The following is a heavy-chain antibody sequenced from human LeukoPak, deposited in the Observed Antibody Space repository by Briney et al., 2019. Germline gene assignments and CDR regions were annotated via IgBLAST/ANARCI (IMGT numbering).Heavy chain of an antibody. Sequence: PGGSLRLSCAASRFTFSSYGMSWVRQAPGKGLEWVSGISESGGSTYYADSVKGRLTISRDNSKNTVYLQMNSLRAEDTAVYYCAKDKLTLDAFDIWGQGTMVTVSS. CDR2: ISESGGST. D-gene: IGHD4-23*01. V-gene: IGHV3-23*01. CDR3: AKDKLTLDAFDI. CDR1: RFTFSSYG. J-gene: IGHJ3*02.